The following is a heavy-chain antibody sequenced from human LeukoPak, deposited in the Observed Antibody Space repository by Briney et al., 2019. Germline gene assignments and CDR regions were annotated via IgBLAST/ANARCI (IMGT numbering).Heavy chain of an antibody. V-gene: IGHV4-59*01. CDR2: IYYSGST. CDR1: GGSISSYY. D-gene: IGHD2-8*01. Sequence: SETLSLTCTVSGGSISSYYWSWIRQPPGKGLEWIGYIYYSGSTNYNPSLKSRVTISVDTSKNQFSLKLSSVTAADTAVYYCAIGRGVPYFDYWGQGTLVTVSS. CDR3: AIGRGVPYFDY. J-gene: IGHJ4*02.